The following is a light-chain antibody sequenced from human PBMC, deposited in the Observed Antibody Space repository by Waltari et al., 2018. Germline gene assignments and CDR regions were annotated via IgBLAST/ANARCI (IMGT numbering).Light chain of an antibody. V-gene: IGLV2-23*01. CDR1: SSDVGSYNL. J-gene: IGLJ3*02. Sequence: QSALTQPASVSGSPGQSITISCTGTSSDVGSYNLVSWYQQHPGKAPKLMIYEGSKRPSGASNRFSGAKSGNTASLTISGLQAEAEADYYCCSYAGSSTWVFGGGTKLTVL. CDR2: EGS. CDR3: CSYAGSSTWV.